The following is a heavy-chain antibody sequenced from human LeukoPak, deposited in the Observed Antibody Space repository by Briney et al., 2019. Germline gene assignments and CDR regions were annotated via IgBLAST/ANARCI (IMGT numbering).Heavy chain of an antibody. Sequence: GRSLRLSCAASGFTFDDYAMHWVRQAPGKGLEWVSGISWNSGSIGYADSVKGRFTISRDNAKHSLYLQMNSLRAEDTALYYCAKESYDSSGYYSFDYWGQGTLVTVSS. CDR2: ISWNSGSI. CDR3: AKESYDSSGYYSFDY. CDR1: GFTFDDYA. V-gene: IGHV3-9*01. D-gene: IGHD3-22*01. J-gene: IGHJ4*02.